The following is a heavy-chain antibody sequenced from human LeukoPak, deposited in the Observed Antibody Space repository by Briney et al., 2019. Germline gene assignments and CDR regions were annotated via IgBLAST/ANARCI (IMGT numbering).Heavy chain of an antibody. CDR2: MNPNSGNT. V-gene: IGHV1-8*01. J-gene: IGHJ4*02. Sequence: GASVKVSCKASGYTFTSYDINWVRQATGQGLEWMGWMNPNSGNTGYAQKFQGRVTMTRNTSKSTAYMELSSLRSEDTAVYYCARAYCSGGSCLDYWGQGTLVTVSS. D-gene: IGHD2-15*01. CDR1: GYTFTSYD. CDR3: ARAYCSGGSCLDY.